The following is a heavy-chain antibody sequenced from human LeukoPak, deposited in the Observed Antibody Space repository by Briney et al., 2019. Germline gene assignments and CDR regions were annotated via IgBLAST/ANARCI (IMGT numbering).Heavy chain of an antibody. J-gene: IGHJ3*02. CDR2: IGSSGSTI. Sequence: GGSLRLSCAASGSTFSSYEMNWVRQTPGKGLEWVSYIGSSGSTISYADSVKGRFTISRDNAKNSLYLQMNSLRADDTAVYYCAREAAADVYDIWGQGTMVTVSS. V-gene: IGHV3-48*03. CDR1: GSTFSSYE. D-gene: IGHD6-13*01. CDR3: AREAAADVYDI.